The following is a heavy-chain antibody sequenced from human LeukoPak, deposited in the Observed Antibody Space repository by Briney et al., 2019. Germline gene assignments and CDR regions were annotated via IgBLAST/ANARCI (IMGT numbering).Heavy chain of an antibody. CDR2: INQDGSKK. Sequence: PGGSLRLSWAASGXTFSGSWMSWVRQAPGKGLEWVANINQDGSKKYYVDSVKGRFTISRDNAKNSLYLQMNSLRADDTAVFYCAREWADYTSSSLDSWGQGTLVTVSS. V-gene: IGHV3-7*05. D-gene: IGHD6-13*01. J-gene: IGHJ4*02. CDR1: GXTFSGSW. CDR3: AREWADYTSSSLDS.